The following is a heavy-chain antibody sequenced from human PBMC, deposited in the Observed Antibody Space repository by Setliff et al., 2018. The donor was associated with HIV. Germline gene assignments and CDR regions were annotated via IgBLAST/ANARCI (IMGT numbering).Heavy chain of an antibody. V-gene: IGHV3-30*02. CDR3: AKCGGVTCYSASWYFDY. CDR2: INYDENSE. CDR1: GFTFTAHG. D-gene: IGHD2-15*01. J-gene: IGHJ4*02. Sequence: PGGSLRLSCAASGFTFTAHGMHWARLAPDKGLEWVAFINYDENSEYYADSVKGRVTISRDNFRNTVDLQMTNLRAEDTAVYYCAKCGGVTCYSASWYFDYWGQGTLVTVSS.